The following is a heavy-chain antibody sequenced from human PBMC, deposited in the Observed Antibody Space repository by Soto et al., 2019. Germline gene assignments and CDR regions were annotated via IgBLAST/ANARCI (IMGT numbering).Heavy chain of an antibody. V-gene: IGHV1-69*13. CDR2: IIPIFGTA. Sequence: SVKVSCKASGGTFSSYAISWVRQAPGQGLEWMGGIIPIFGTANNAQKFQGRVTITADESTSTAYMELSSLRSEDTAVYYCARDRTLYRPRLGYGMDVWGQGTTVTVSS. J-gene: IGHJ6*02. CDR1: GGTFSSYA. CDR3: ARDRTLYRPRLGYGMDV. D-gene: IGHD3-16*02.